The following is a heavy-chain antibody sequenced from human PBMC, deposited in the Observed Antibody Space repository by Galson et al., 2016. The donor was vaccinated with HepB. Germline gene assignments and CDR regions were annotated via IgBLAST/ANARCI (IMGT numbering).Heavy chain of an antibody. CDR2: IYGSGNT. CDR3: ARVTVSSGCSIDY. D-gene: IGHD6-19*01. V-gene: IGHV4-61*02. J-gene: IGHJ4*02. CDR1: GGSINNGNYY. Sequence: TLSLTCTVSGGSINNGNYYWSWIRQPAGKGLEWIGRIYGSGNTNNNPSLKSRVTMPVDTSKNRFSLRLTSVTAADRAVYYCARVTVSSGCSIDYWGQGTLVTVSS.